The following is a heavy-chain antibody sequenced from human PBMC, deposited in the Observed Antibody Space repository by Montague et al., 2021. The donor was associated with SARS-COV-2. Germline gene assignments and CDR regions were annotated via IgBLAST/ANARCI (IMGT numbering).Heavy chain of an antibody. D-gene: IGHD1-1*01. CDR3: VRDPRLNCFYY. V-gene: IGHV4-39*07. CDR1: GGTAITDTHY. Sequence: SETLSPTCSASGGTAITDTHYWGWVRHSPGKGLEWLGSVSYSGSTYYNPSVKSRVAVSLDTSRTQCSLRLNSLTAADAAVYYCVRDPRLNCFYYWGRGILVAVSS. J-gene: IGHJ4*02. CDR2: VSYSGST.